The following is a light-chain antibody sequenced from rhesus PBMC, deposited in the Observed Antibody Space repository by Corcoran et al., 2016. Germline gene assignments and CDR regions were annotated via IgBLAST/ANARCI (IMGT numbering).Light chain of an antibody. CDR3: QHYYDNPRT. CDR1: QNIYSY. Sequence: DIQMTQSPSALSASVGDRVTISCRASQNIYSYLAWYQHKPGKAPKLLIYGASSVQTGIPSRFSGSRSGTDFTLTISSLQPEDSATYYCQHYYDNPRTFGQGTKVEIK. J-gene: IGKJ1*01. CDR2: GAS. V-gene: IGKV1-25*02.